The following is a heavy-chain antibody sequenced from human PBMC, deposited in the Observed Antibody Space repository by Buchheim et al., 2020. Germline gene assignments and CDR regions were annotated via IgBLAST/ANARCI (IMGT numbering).Heavy chain of an antibody. CDR2: ITSSSSYI. Sequence: ELQLVESGGGLVKPGGSLRLSCAASGFTFSTYSMSWVRQAPGKGLEWVSSITSSSSYIYYADSVKGRFTISRDNAKNSLYLQMNSLRADDTAVYYCARDLPGDKYDMDFWGQGTT. J-gene: IGHJ6*02. V-gene: IGHV3-21*01. CDR1: GFTFSTYS. CDR3: ARDLPGDKYDMDF.